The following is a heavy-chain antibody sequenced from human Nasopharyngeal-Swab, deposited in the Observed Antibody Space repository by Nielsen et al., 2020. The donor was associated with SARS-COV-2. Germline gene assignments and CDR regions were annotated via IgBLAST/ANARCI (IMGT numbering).Heavy chain of an antibody. Sequence: SETLSLTCGVYGGSFSSYYWSWIRQPPGKGLEWIGEINHSGSTNYNPSLERRVTLSVDTSTNQFSLNLISVTAADTAVYYCATTGYSSVYYVHWGQGVLVTVSS. D-gene: IGHD6-25*01. CDR1: GGSFSSYY. CDR3: ATTGYSSVYYVH. J-gene: IGHJ4*02. V-gene: IGHV4-34*01. CDR2: INHSGST.